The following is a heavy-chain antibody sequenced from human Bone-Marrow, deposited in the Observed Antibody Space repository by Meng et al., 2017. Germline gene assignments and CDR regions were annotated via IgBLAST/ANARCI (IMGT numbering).Heavy chain of an antibody. CDR2: ITTSAETT. CDR1: GYTFPDYW. V-gene: IGHV3-23*01. Sequence: SCKASGYTFPDYWLHWVRQAPGKGLEWVSGITTSAETTYDVVSVKDRFTISRDNSKNTLYLQMNSLRAEDTAVYYCAKKGGNHEYDYWGQGTLVTVSS. D-gene: IGHD2/OR15-2a*01. CDR3: AKKGGNHEYDY. J-gene: IGHJ4*02.